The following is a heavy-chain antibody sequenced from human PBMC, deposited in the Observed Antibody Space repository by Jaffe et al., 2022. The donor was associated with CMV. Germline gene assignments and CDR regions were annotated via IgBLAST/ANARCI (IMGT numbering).Heavy chain of an antibody. CDR3: AREGTVTTSWGGMDV. D-gene: IGHD4-17*01. Sequence: EVQLVESGGGLVQPGGSLRLSCAASGFTFSSYWMSWVRQAPGKGLEWVANIKQDGSEKYYVDSVKGRFTISRDNAKNSLYLQMNSLRAEDTAVYYCAREGTVTTSWGGMDVWGQGTTVTVSS. CDR2: IKQDGSEK. CDR1: GFTFSSYW. V-gene: IGHV3-7*01. J-gene: IGHJ6*02.